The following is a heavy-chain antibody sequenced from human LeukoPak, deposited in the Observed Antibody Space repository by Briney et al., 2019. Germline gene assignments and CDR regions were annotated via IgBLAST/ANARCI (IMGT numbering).Heavy chain of an antibody. Sequence: GGSLRLSFAASGFTCSSFAMHWVRQAPGKGLEYVSGISSNGGSTYYANSVKGRFTISRDNSKNTLYLQMGSLRAEDMAVYYCARDWTLDYWGQGTLVTVSS. D-gene: IGHD1-1*01. CDR2: ISSNGGST. CDR3: ARDWTLDY. J-gene: IGHJ4*02. CDR1: GFTCSSFA. V-gene: IGHV3-64*01.